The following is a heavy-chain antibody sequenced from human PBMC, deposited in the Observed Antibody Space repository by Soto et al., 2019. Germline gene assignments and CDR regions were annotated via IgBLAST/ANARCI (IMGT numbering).Heavy chain of an antibody. Sequence: QVQLVQSGPEVKKPGASVKVSCKASGYTFTSYEITWVRQAPGQGLAWMGWISGYNGITNYAQKFQGRVTMTTETSTSTAYMELRSLRSDDTAVYYCAKNSGPNWYFDLWGRGTLVTVSS. CDR2: ISGYNGIT. CDR3: AKNSGPNWYFDL. CDR1: GYTFTSYE. D-gene: IGHD1-26*01. J-gene: IGHJ2*01. V-gene: IGHV1-18*01.